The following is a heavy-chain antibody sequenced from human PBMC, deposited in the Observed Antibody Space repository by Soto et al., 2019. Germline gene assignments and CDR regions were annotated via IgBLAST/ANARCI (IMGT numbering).Heavy chain of an antibody. CDR3: ARQLGGTLDWYFDL. D-gene: IGHD7-27*01. J-gene: IGHJ2*01. V-gene: IGHV1-69*06. CDR2: IIPIFDTA. Sequence: QVEVEQSGAEVKRPGSSVKVSCKASKTTFNNHPMNWVRQAPGQGLEWLGGIIPIFDTANYAQKFQGRVTIIADKSTTTAYMELSNLRSEDTAVYYFARQLGGTLDWYFDLWGRGTLVTVSS. CDR1: KTTFNNHP.